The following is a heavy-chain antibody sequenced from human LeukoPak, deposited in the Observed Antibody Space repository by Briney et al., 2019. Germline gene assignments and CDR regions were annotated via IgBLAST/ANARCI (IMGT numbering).Heavy chain of an antibody. V-gene: IGHV4-34*01. D-gene: IGHD5-18*01. CDR3: ARGLPSYGVLYFDY. J-gene: IGHJ4*02. Sequence: SETLSLTCAAYGGSFSGYYWSWIRQPPGKGLEWIGEINHSGSTNYNPSLKSRVTISVDTSKNQFSLKLSSVTAADTAVYYCARGLPSYGVLYFDYWGQGTLVTVSS. CDR2: INHSGST. CDR1: GGSFSGYY.